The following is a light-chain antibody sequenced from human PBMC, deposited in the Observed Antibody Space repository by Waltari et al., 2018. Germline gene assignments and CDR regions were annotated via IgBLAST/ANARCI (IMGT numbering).Light chain of an antibody. CDR2: DVS. CDR3: SSYTSSITRPYV. CDR1: SSDVGAYNY. Sequence: QSALTQPASVSGSPGQSITISCTGTSSDVGAYNYVSWHQQHPGKAPKLMIYDVSNRPSGVSRRFSGSKSGNAAALTISGLQAEDEADYYCSSYTSSITRPYVFGTGTKVTVL. J-gene: IGLJ1*01. V-gene: IGLV2-14*03.